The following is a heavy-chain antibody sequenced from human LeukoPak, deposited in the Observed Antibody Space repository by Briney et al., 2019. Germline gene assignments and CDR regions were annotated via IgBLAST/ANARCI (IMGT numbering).Heavy chain of an antibody. CDR2: IKSDGSAT. J-gene: IGHJ4*02. CDR1: GFTFSSCG. CDR3: ARVGGRGSIGGDC. D-gene: IGHD3-10*01. Sequence: GGSLRLSCAASGFTFSSCGMHWVRQAPGKGLVWVSRIKSDGSATTYADFVKGRFTVSRDNAKNTLYLQMSSLRAEDTAMYFCARVGGRGSIGGDCWGQGTLVTVSS. V-gene: IGHV3-74*03.